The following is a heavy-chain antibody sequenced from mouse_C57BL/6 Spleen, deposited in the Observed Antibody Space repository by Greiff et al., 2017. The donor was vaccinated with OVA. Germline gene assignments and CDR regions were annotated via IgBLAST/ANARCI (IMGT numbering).Heavy chain of an antibody. D-gene: IGHD2-9*01. CDR3: ARSYCGYDDWYFDV. J-gene: IGHJ1*03. Sequence: VQLKESGPGLVKPSQSLSLTCSVTGYSITSGYYWNWIRQFPGNKLEWMGYISYDGSNNYNPSLKNRISITRDTSKNQFFMKLNSVTTEDTATYYCARSYCGYDDWYFDVWGTGTTVTVSS. CDR2: ISYDGSN. V-gene: IGHV3-6*01. CDR1: GYSITSGYY.